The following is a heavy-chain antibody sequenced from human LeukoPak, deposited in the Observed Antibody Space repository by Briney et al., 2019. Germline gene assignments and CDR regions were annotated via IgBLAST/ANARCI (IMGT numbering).Heavy chain of an antibody. CDR1: GVSISSYY. J-gene: IGHJ4*02. Sequence: SETLSLTCTVSGVSISSYYWSWIRQPPGKGLEWIGYIYYSGSTNYNPSLKSRVTISVDTSKNQFSLKLSSVTAADTAVYYCARVPNDSSGYPLDYWGQGTLVTVSS. CDR2: IYYSGST. V-gene: IGHV4-59*01. CDR3: ARVPNDSSGYPLDY. D-gene: IGHD3-22*01.